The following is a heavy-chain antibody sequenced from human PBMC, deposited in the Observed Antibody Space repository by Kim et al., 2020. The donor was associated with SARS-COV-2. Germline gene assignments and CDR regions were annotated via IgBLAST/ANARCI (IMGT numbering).Heavy chain of an antibody. Sequence: SETLSLTCTVSGGSISSGDYYWSWIRQPPGKGLEWIGYIYYSGSTYYNPSLKSRVTISVDTSKNQFSLKLSSVTAADTAVYYCARNPGEIPRSGDCSGGSCYPAYYYYYGMDVWGQGTTVTVSS. CDR2: IYYSGST. J-gene: IGHJ6*02. D-gene: IGHD2-15*01. V-gene: IGHV4-30-4*01. CDR1: GGSISSGDYY. CDR3: ARNPGEIPRSGDCSGGSCYPAYYYYYGMDV.